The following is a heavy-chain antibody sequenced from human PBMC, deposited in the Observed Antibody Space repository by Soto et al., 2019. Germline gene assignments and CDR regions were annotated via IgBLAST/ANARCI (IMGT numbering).Heavy chain of an antibody. CDR1: GGSFSGYY. D-gene: IGHD3-10*01. V-gene: IGHV4-34*01. CDR3: ARPYYYGSGSYRSRMDV. Sequence: SETLSLTCAVYGGSFSGYYWSWIRQPPGKGLEWIGEINHSGSTNYNPSLKSRVTISVDTSKNQFSLKLSSVTAADTAVYYCARPYYYGSGSYRSRMDVWGQGTTVTVSS. CDR2: INHSGST. J-gene: IGHJ6*02.